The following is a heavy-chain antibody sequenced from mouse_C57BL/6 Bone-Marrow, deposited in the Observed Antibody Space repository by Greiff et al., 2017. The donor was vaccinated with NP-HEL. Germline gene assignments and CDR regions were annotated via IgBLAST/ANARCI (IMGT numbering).Heavy chain of an antibody. V-gene: IGHV1-82*01. J-gene: IGHJ2*01. Sequence: QVQLKESGPELVKPGASVKISCKASGYAFSSSWMNWVKQRPGKGLEWIGRIYPGDGDTNYNGKFKGKATLTADKSSSTAYMQLSSLTSEDSAVYFCAGFYGEYFDYWGQGTTLTVSS. CDR1: GYAFSSSW. D-gene: IGHD1-1*01. CDR3: AGFYGEYFDY. CDR2: IYPGDGDT.